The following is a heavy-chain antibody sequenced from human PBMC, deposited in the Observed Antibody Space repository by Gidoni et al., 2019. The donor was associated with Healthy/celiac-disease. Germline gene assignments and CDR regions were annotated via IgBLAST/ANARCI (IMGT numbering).Heavy chain of an antibody. CDR3: AIRRGGGATGIYDY. Sequence: QVQLVQSGAEVTKPGASVKVSCKASGYTFTGYYMHWVRQAPGQGLEWMGWINPNSGGTNYAQKLQGWFTMTRDTSISTAYMELSRLRSDDTAVYYCAIRRGGGATGIYDYWGQGTLVTVSS. D-gene: IGHD1-26*01. CDR2: INPNSGGT. CDR1: GYTFTGYY. J-gene: IGHJ4*02. V-gene: IGHV1-2*04.